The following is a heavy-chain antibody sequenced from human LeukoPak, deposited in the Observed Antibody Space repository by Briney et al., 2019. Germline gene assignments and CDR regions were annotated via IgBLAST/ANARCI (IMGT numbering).Heavy chain of an antibody. V-gene: IGHV3-30*02. J-gene: IGHJ4*02. CDR3: AKDIGRFGESDFDY. D-gene: IGHD3-10*01. Sequence: GGSLRLSCAASGFTFSSYGMHWVRQAPGKGLEWVAFIRYDGSNKYYADSVKGRLTISRDNSKNTLYLQMNSLRAEDTAVYYCAKDIGRFGESDFDYWGQGTLVTVSS. CDR2: IRYDGSNK. CDR1: GFTFSSYG.